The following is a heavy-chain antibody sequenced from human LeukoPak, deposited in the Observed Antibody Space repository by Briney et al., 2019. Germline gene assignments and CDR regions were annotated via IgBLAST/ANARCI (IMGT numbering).Heavy chain of an antibody. CDR2: IKQDESKE. J-gene: IGHJ4*02. V-gene: IGHV3-7*03. D-gene: IGHD7-27*01. CDR1: GFTFSNYW. Sequence: GGSLRLSCAASGFTFSNYWMSWVRQAPGKGLEWVANIKQDESKEYYGDSVKGRFTISRDNAKNSLYLQMNSLRAEDTAVYYCARDPGDDDASYWGQGTLVTVSS. CDR3: ARDPGDDDASY.